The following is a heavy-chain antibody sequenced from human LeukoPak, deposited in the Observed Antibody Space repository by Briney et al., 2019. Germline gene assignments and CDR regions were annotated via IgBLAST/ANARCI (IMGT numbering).Heavy chain of an antibody. D-gene: IGHD6-13*01. J-gene: IGHJ4*02. Sequence: ASVNVSCKASGYTFTSYDINWVRQATGQGLEWMGWMNPNSGNTGYAQKFQGRVTMTRTTSISTAYMELSSLRSEDTAVYYCARDRSARAYSSSSDYWGQGTLITVSS. CDR2: MNPNSGNT. V-gene: IGHV1-8*01. CDR3: ARDRSARAYSSSSDY. CDR1: GYTFTSYD.